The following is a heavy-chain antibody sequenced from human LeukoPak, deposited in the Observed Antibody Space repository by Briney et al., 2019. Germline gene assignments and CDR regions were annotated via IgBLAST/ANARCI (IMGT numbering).Heavy chain of an antibody. D-gene: IGHD1-26*01. CDR3: ARWEPNDAFDI. CDR2: IKTDGSEK. V-gene: IGHV3-7*01. Sequence: PGGSLRLSCEGSGFTFSNYWMGWVRQAPGKGLQWVANIKTDGSEKYYVDSVKGRFTISRDNAKNSLYLQMNSLRAEDTAVYYCARWEPNDAFDIWGQGTMVTVSS. CDR1: GFTFSNYW. J-gene: IGHJ3*02.